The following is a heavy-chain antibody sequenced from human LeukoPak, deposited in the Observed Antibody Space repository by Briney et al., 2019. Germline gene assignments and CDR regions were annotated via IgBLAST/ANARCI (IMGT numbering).Heavy chain of an antibody. D-gene: IGHD3-10*01. Sequence: GRSLRLSCAASGFTFSSYGMHWVRQAPGKGLEWVANIKQDGSQRFYVDSLRGRFTISRDNAKNSLYLQMNSLRAEDTAIYYCARDITHGILWGQGTLVTVSS. CDR2: IKQDGSQR. CDR1: GFTFSSYG. V-gene: IGHV3-7*03. CDR3: ARDITHGIL. J-gene: IGHJ4*02.